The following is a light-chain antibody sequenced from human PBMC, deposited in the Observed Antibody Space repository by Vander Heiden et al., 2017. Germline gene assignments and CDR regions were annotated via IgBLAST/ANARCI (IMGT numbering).Light chain of an antibody. CDR2: KVS. CDR1: QRLVHSDGDTN. J-gene: IGKJ1*01. Sequence: VVMTQSPLSLPVTLGQPPSISCRSSQRLVHSDGDTNLIWFPQRPGQPPRRLIYKVSNRDSGVPDRFSRSGSGTDFTLKIRRVEAEDVRVYYCTQGTHWPWTLGQGTKVEIK. V-gene: IGKV2-30*02. CDR3: TQGTHWPWT.